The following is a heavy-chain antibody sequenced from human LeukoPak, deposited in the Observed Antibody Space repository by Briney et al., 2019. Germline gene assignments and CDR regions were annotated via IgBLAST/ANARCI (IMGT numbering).Heavy chain of an antibody. CDR1: RFTLSSYW. J-gene: IGHJ4*02. V-gene: IGHV3-74*01. CDR3: ASRTGVY. D-gene: IGHD1-14*01. Sequence: PGGSLRLSCAASRFTLSSYWMHWVRQAPGKGLVWVSRINTDGSSTNYADSVKGRFTISRGNAMNTLYLQMNNLRAEDTAVYYCASRTGVYWGQGTLVSVSS. CDR2: INTDGSST.